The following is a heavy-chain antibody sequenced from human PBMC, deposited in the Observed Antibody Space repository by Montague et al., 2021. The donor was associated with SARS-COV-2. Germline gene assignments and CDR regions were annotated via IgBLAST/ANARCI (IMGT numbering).Heavy chain of an antibody. D-gene: IGHD3-10*01. CDR3: AKDRWFGEPTAGFDY. Sequence: SLSLSCAASGFTFSSYAMSWVRQAPGKGLEWVSAISGSGGSTYYADSVKGRFTISRDNSKNTLYLQMNSLRAEDTAVYYCAKDRWFGEPTAGFDYWGQGTLVTVSS. CDR2: ISGSGGST. J-gene: IGHJ4*02. V-gene: IGHV3-23*01. CDR1: GFTFSSYA.